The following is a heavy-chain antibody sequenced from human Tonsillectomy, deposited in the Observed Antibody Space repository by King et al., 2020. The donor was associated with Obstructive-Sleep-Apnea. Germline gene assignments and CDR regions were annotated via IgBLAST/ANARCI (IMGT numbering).Heavy chain of an antibody. D-gene: IGHD3-10*01. CDR3: ARDMSAYDSTSPAY. V-gene: IGHV1-2*02. Sequence: GQLVQSGAEVKKPGASVKVSCKASGYTFTGYYIHWVRQAPGQGLEWMGLMSPNSGATEYAQKFQDRGTMTRDTSISTAYMDLSRLRSDDTAIYYCARDMSAYDSTSPAYWGQGTLVTVSS. CDR1: GYTFTGYY. J-gene: IGHJ4*02. CDR2: MSPNSGAT.